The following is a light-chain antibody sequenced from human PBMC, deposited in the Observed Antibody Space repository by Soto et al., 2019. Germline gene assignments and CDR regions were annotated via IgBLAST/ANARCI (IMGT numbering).Light chain of an antibody. CDR3: SSHTSSTTWV. CDR1: SSDVGGYNY. Sequence: QSVLTQPASVSGSPGQSITISCTGTSSDVGGYNYVSWYQQHPGKAPKVMIYEVSNRPSGVSNRFSGSKSGNTASLTISGLQAEDETDYYCSSHTSSTTWVFGGGTKVTVL. V-gene: IGLV2-14*01. J-gene: IGLJ3*02. CDR2: EVS.